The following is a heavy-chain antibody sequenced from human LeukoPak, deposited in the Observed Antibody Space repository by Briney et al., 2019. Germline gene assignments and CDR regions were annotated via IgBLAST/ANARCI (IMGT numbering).Heavy chain of an antibody. Sequence: GGSLRLSCAASGFTFSSYGMHWVRQAPGKGLEWVAVISYDGSNKYYADSVKGRFTISRDNSKNTLYLQMNSLRAEDTAVYYCAKGPTQYSSGWLTWGQGTLVTSPQ. CDR2: ISYDGSNK. CDR3: AKGPTQYSSGWLT. J-gene: IGHJ5*02. CDR1: GFTFSSYG. V-gene: IGHV3-30*18. D-gene: IGHD6-19*01.